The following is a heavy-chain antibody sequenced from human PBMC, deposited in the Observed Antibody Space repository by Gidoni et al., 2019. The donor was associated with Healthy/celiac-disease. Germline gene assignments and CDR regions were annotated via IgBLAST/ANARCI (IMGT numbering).Heavy chain of an antibody. CDR3: ARDAVLLWFGDPANGFYGMDV. CDR1: GFTFSSYS. V-gene: IGHV3-21*01. D-gene: IGHD3-10*01. CDR2: ISSSSSYI. J-gene: IGHJ6*02. Sequence: EVQLVESGGGLVKPGGSLRLSCAASGFTFSSYSMNWVRQAPGKGLEWVSSISSSSSYIYYADSVKGRFTISRDNAKNSLYLQMNSLRAEDTAVYYCARDAVLLWFGDPANGFYGMDVWGQGTTVTVSS.